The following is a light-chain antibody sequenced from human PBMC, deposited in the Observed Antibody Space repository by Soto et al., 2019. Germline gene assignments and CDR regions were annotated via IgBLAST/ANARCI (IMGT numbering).Light chain of an antibody. J-gene: IGKJ1*01. CDR2: YAS. CDR3: QQYNTFSGT. V-gene: IGKV1D-16*01. CDR1: QDINNS. Sequence: DIKMTQSPSTLSASPGDRATITCRASQDINNSLAWYQQKPGKAPKFLIFYASNLQSGVPSRFSGSGSGTKFTLTIASLQPDDFATYYCQQYNTFSGTFGPGTKVDIK.